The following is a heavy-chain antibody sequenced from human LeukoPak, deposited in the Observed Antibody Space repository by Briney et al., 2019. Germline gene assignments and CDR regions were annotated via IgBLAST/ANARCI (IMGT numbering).Heavy chain of an antibody. CDR1: GFTVSSNY. Sequence: GGSLRLSCAASGFTVSSNYMSWVRQAPGKGLEWVSVIYSGGSTYYADSVKGRFTISRDNSKNTLYLQMNSLRAEDTAVYYCARDLGKNYYDSSGSDYWGQGTLVTVSS. D-gene: IGHD3-22*01. CDR2: IYSGGST. V-gene: IGHV3-66*01. CDR3: ARDLGKNYYDSSGSDY. J-gene: IGHJ4*02.